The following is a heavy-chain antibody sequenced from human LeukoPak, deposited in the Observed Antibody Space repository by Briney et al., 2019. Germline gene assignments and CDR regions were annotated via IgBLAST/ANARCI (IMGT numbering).Heavy chain of an antibody. D-gene: IGHD3-22*01. J-gene: IGHJ4*02. CDR2: IRSKAYGGTT. Sequence: GGSLRLSCTASGFTFGDYAMSWVRQAPGKGLEWVAFIRSKAYGGTTEYAASVKGRFTVSRDDSKSIAYLEMDSLKTEDTAVYYCTRERYGSGYYGYWGQGTLVTVSS. CDR3: TRERYGSGYYGY. CDR1: GFTFGDYA. V-gene: IGHV3-49*04.